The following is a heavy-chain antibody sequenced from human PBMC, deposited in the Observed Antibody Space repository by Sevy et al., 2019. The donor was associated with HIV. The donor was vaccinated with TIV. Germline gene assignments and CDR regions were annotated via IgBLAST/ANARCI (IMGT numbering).Heavy chain of an antibody. D-gene: IGHD1-1*01. CDR3: ASRWTLGY. Sequence: GGSLRLSCAASGFTFSAYGMHWVRQAPGKGLEWVAFIRYDGSNQFYADSVKGRFTISRDNSNNTLYLQMNTLRTEDTAVYYFASRWTLGYWGQGTLVTVSS. CDR1: GFTFSAYG. CDR2: IRYDGSNQ. V-gene: IGHV3-30*02. J-gene: IGHJ4*02.